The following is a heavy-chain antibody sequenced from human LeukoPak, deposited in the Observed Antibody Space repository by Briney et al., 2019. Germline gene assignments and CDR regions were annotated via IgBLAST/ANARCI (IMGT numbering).Heavy chain of an antibody. D-gene: IGHD2-15*01. CDR3: ATGYCSGGSCYSRGINWFDP. CDR1: GGSISSGGYY. J-gene: IGHJ5*02. CDR2: IYYSGST. V-gene: IGHV4-31*03. Sequence: SETLSLTCTVSGGSISSGGYYWSWIRQHPGKGLEWIGYIYYSGSTYCNPSFKSRVTISVDTSKNQFSLKLSSVTAADTAVYYCATGYCSGGSCYSRGINWFDPWGQGTLVTVSS.